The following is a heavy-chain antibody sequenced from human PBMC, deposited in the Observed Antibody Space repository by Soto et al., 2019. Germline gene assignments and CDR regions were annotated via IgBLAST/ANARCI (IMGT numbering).Heavy chain of an antibody. J-gene: IGHJ4*02. Sequence: QVQLQESGPGLVKPSGTLSLTCAVSGGSISSSNWWSWVRQPPGKGLEWIGEIYHSGSTNYNPSLKSRVTIVDKSRNQFSLKLSSVTAADTAVYYCARRWGEGRVDYWGQGTLVTVSS. CDR3: ARRWGEGRVDY. CDR1: GGSISSSNW. V-gene: IGHV4-4*02. CDR2: IYHSGST. D-gene: IGHD3-10*01.